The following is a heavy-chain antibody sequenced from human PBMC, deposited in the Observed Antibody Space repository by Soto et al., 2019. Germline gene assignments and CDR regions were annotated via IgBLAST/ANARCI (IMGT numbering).Heavy chain of an antibody. D-gene: IGHD6-19*01. Sequence: GGSLRLSCAASGFTFSNYEMHWVRQAPGKGLEYVSGISSDGGVATYADSVKGRFTISRDNAKNTLYLQMNSLRAEDTAVYYCASAVADTRNGLDIWGQGTMVTVSS. V-gene: IGHV3-74*01. CDR1: GFTFSNYE. J-gene: IGHJ3*02. CDR3: ASAVADTRNGLDI. CDR2: ISSDGGVA.